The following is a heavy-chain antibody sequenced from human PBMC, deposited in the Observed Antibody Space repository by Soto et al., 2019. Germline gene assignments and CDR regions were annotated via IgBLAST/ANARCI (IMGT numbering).Heavy chain of an antibody. J-gene: IGHJ5*02. Sequence: QVQLVQSGAEVKKPGSSVKVSCKASGGTFSSYAISWVRQAPGQGLEWMGGIIPIFGTANYAQKFQGRVTITADESTSTAYMELSSVRSEDTAVYYCARDHYDYVWGSYRSQTVFDPWGQGTLVTVSS. V-gene: IGHV1-69*01. CDR2: IIPIFGTA. CDR1: GGTFSSYA. D-gene: IGHD3-16*02. CDR3: ARDHYDYVWGSYRSQTVFDP.